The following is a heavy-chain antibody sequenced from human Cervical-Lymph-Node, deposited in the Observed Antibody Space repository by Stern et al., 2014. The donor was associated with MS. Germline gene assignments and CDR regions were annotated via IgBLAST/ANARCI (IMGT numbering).Heavy chain of an antibody. CDR3: ARGVNNWLDP. V-gene: IGHV4-59*02. Sequence: QVQLQEPGPGLVKPSETLSLTCTVSGGSVSSHYWSWFRQTPGKGLEWIGYIFYSGSTNYNPPLKSRVTMSLDMSKNQFSLNLTSVTAADTAVYYCARGVNNWLDPWGQGTQVTVSS. CDR1: GGSVSSHY. CDR2: IFYSGST. J-gene: IGHJ5*02.